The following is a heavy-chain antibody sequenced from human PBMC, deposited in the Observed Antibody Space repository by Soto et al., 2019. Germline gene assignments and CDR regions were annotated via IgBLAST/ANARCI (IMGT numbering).Heavy chain of an antibody. J-gene: IGHJ6*03. D-gene: IGHD6-6*01. CDR3: AGVRQLVGYFYYYMDV. Sequence: ASVKVSCKASGYTFTNYGITWVRQAPGQGLEWMGWISVYNGNTHYTQRLQGRLTMTTDTSTSTAYMELRGLRSDDTAVYYCAGVRQLVGYFYYYMDVGGKGTTVTVS. CDR1: GYTFTNYG. V-gene: IGHV1-18*01. CDR2: ISVYNGNT.